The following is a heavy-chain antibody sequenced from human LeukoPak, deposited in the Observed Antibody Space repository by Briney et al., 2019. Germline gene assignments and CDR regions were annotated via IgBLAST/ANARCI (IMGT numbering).Heavy chain of an antibody. D-gene: IGHD4-17*01. Sequence: GGSLRLSCAAAGFNFSSYWMTWVRQAPGKGLEWVANIKQDGTEKYCVDSVKGRFTISRDNAKNSLYLQMNSLRDVDTAVYFCARPTAVTLVDAFNIWGLGTMVTVSS. CDR3: ARPTAVTLVDAFNI. CDR1: GFNFSSYW. CDR2: IKQDGTEK. V-gene: IGHV3-7*04. J-gene: IGHJ3*02.